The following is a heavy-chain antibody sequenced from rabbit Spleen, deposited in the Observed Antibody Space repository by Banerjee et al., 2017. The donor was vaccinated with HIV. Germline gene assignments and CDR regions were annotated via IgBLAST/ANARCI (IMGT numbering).Heavy chain of an antibody. CDR1: GFDFSRYG. Sequence: QEQLVETGGGLVQPGGSLTLSCKASGFDFSRYGMSWVRQAPGKGLEWIGYIDPVFGSTYYASWVNGRFSISRENTQNTVSLQMNSLAAADTATYFCARRYADDATHGYAHTEFNLWGPGTLVTVS. CDR2: IDPVFGST. V-gene: IGHV1S47*01. D-gene: IGHD6-1*01. CDR3: ARRYADDATHGYAHTEFNL. J-gene: IGHJ4*01.